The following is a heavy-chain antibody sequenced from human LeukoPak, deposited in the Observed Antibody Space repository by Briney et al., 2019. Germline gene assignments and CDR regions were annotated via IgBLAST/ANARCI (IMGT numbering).Heavy chain of an antibody. D-gene: IGHD3-10*02. CDR3: AELGITMIGGV. J-gene: IGHJ6*04. Sequence: GGSLRLSCEASGFAFSSCEMNWVRQAPGKGLEWVSYISSSGSTIYYADSVKGRFTISRDNAKNSLYLQMNSLRAEDTAVYYCAELGITMIGGVWGKGATVTISS. CDR2: ISSSGSTI. CDR1: GFAFSSCE. V-gene: IGHV3-48*03.